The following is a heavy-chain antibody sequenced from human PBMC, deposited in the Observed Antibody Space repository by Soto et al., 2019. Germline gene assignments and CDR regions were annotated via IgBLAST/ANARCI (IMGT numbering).Heavy chain of an antibody. J-gene: IGHJ4*02. CDR3: AFPRAFNSVYANDY. Sequence: EVQLLESGGGLVQPGGSLRLSCAASTLTFNTYAMSWVRHAPGKGLEWISAIRGSGGSTYYADSVKGRFSISRDNSKSTLYLQMNSLRAEDTAVYYCAFPRAFNSVYANDYWGKGTLVAVSS. CDR1: TLTFNTYA. D-gene: IGHD3-10*01. CDR2: IRGSGGST. V-gene: IGHV3-23*01.